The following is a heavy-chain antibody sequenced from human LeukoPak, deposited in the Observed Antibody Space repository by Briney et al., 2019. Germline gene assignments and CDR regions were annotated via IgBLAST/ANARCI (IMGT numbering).Heavy chain of an antibody. J-gene: IGHJ4*02. CDR2: ISPTGSTT. V-gene: IGHV3-74*01. CDR3: ARGPNSNWSGLDF. CDR1: GFSFSGHW. Sequence: GGSLRLSCTASGFSFSGHWMHWARQLPGKGMVWVSRISPTGSTTSYAHYVKGRFTVSRDNAKNTLYLQVNNLRAEDTAVYYCARGPNSNWSGLDFWGQGTLLTVSS. D-gene: IGHD6-6*01.